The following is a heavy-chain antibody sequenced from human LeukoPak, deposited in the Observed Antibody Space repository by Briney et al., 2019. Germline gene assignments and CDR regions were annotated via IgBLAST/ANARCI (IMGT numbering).Heavy chain of an antibody. J-gene: IGHJ4*02. V-gene: IGHV3-23*01. CDR3: AKDTRPSRWNPEGFDY. CDR1: GFTFSSYA. D-gene: IGHD1-1*01. Sequence: GGSLRLSCAASGFTFSSYAMSWVRQAPGKGLEWVSAISGSGGSTYYADSVRGRFTISRDNSKNTLYLQMNSLRAEDTAVYYCAKDTRPSRWNPEGFDYWGQGTLVTVSS. CDR2: ISGSGGST.